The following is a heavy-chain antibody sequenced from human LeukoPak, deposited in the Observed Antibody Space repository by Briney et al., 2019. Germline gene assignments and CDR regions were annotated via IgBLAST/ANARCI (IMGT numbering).Heavy chain of an antibody. V-gene: IGHV3-53*04. CDR2: IYSGGAT. J-gene: IGHJ4*02. Sequence: GGSLRLSCAVSGFTVSSNYMSWVRQAPGKGLEWASLIYSGGATYYTDFVKGRFTISRHNSKNTLYLQMNSLRAEDTAIYYCARASYSGYDLYFDYWGQGTLVTVSS. CDR3: ARASYSGYDLYFDY. D-gene: IGHD5-12*01. CDR1: GFTVSSNY.